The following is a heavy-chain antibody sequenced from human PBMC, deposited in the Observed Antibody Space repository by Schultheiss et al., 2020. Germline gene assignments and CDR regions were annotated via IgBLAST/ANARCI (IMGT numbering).Heavy chain of an antibody. Sequence: SETLSLTCTVSGGSISSGDYYWSWIRQPPGKGLEWIGYIYYSGSTYYNPSLKSRVTISVDTSKNQFSLKLSSVTAEDTAVYYCARDRKLRYFDDYYYGMDVWGQGTTVTVSS. D-gene: IGHD3-9*01. CDR2: IYYSGST. J-gene: IGHJ6*02. V-gene: IGHV4-30-4*01. CDR1: GGSISSGDYY. CDR3: ARDRKLRYFDDYYYGMDV.